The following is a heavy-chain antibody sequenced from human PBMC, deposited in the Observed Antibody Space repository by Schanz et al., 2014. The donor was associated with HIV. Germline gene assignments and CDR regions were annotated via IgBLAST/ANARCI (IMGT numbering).Heavy chain of an antibody. CDR3: ATGGRHGDPFEY. CDR2: IIPLFGTT. CDR1: GGTFRSFA. V-gene: IGHV1-69*01. J-gene: IGHJ4*02. Sequence: QVQLVQSGTEVKKPGSSVKVSCKPSGGTFRSFAISWVRQAPGQGLEWMGGIIPLFGTTNYAQKFQGRVTITADESTSTAYMELSSLKSEDTAVYYCATGGRHGDPFEYWGQGTLVTVSS. D-gene: IGHD4-17*01.